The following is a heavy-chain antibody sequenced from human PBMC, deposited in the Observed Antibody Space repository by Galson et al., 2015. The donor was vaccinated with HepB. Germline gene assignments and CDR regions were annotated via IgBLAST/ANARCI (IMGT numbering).Heavy chain of an antibody. CDR3: ARDLGPGYPMDV. V-gene: IGHV3-11*01. D-gene: IGHD2-15*01. J-gene: IGHJ6*03. Sequence: SLRLSCAASGFTFSDYYMSWIRQAPGKGLEWVSYISSTGSPTYDADSVRGRFTISRDNAKNSLHLQMNSLRGEDTAVYWCARDLGPGYPMDVWGKGTTVTVSS. CDR1: GFTFSDYY. CDR2: ISSTGSPT.